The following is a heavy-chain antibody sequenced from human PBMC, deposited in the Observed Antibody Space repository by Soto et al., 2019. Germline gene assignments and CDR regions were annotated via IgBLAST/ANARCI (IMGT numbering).Heavy chain of an antibody. CDR2: INAGNGNT. Sequence: QVQLVQSGAEVKKPGASVKVSCKASGYTFTSYAMHWVRQAPGQRLEWMGWINAGNGNTKYSQKFQGRATITRDTSASTAYMELSSLRSEDTAVYYCASSLEWSLGRVYYYYGMDVWGQGTTVTVSS. J-gene: IGHJ6*02. CDR3: ASSLEWSLGRVYYYYGMDV. V-gene: IGHV1-3*01. D-gene: IGHD3-3*01. CDR1: GYTFTSYA.